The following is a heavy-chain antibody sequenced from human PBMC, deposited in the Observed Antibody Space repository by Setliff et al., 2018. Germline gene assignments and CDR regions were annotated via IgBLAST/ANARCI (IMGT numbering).Heavy chain of an antibody. J-gene: IGHJ4*02. Sequence: GASVKVSCKASGGTFSNYGISWVRQAPGQGLEWMGGIGAYAQKFQGRVTMTTDTPTSTAYMELRSLRSDDTAVYYCARGPLDFVVVPAAAKFDYWGQGTLVTVSS. CDR3: ARGPLDFVVVPAAAKFDY. D-gene: IGHD2-2*01. V-gene: IGHV1-18*01. CDR2: IGA. CDR1: GGTFSNYG.